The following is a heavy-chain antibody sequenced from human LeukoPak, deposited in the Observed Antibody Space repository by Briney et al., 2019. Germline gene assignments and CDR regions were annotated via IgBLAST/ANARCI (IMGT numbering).Heavy chain of an antibody. CDR2: MNPKSGNT. J-gene: IGHJ6*02. CDR1: GYTFTNYD. V-gene: IGHV1-8*01. Sequence: GASVKVPCKASGYTFTNYDIKWVRQATGQGLEWMGWMNPKSGNTDYAQKFQGRVTMTRNTSISTAYMELSSLRSEDTAVYYCARGDHVAWGLITMVRGTMDVWGQGTTVIVSS. D-gene: IGHD3-10*01. CDR3: ARGDHVAWGLITMVRGTMDV.